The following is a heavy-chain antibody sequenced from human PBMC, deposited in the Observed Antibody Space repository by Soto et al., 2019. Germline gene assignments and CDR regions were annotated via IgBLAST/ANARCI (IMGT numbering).Heavy chain of an antibody. D-gene: IGHD3-22*01. CDR3: ARTSGYAPYWYFDL. Sequence: QVQLQESGPGLVKPSETLSLTCTVSGGSISSYYWSWIRQPPGKGLEWIGYIYYSGSTNYNPSLKSRVTLSVDTSKNQFSLKLSSVTAADTAVYYCARTSGYAPYWYFDLWGRGTLVTVSS. CDR2: IYYSGST. CDR1: GGSISSYY. V-gene: IGHV4-59*08. J-gene: IGHJ2*01.